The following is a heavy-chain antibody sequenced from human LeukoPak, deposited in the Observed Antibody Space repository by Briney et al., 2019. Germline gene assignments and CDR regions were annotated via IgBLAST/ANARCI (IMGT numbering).Heavy chain of an antibody. CDR1: GFTFSSYG. V-gene: IGHV3-33*03. Sequence: GGSLRLSCAASGFTFSSYGMHWVRQAPGKGLEWVAVIWYDGSNKYYADSVKGRFTISRDNAKNSLYLQMNSLRAEDTAVYYCARAPPRSMVRGVILDYWGQGTLVTVSS. CDR2: IWYDGSNK. CDR3: ARAPPRSMVRGVILDY. D-gene: IGHD3-10*01. J-gene: IGHJ4*02.